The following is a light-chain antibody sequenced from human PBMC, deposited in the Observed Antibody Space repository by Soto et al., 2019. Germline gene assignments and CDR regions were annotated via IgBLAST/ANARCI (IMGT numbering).Light chain of an antibody. CDR1: QGIITY. Sequence: DIQMTQSPSSVSASVGDRVTITCRASQGIITYLAWYQQKPGEAPKLLISAASSLQMWVPSRFNGSGSRTDFTLTINSLQPEDFATYYCQQTNTFPFTFGGGTKVEIK. CDR2: AAS. CDR3: QQTNTFPFT. J-gene: IGKJ4*01. V-gene: IGKV1-12*02.